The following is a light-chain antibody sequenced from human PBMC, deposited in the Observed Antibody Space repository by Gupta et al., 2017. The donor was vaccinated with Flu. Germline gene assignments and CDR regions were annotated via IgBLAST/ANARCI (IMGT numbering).Light chain of an antibody. CDR3: QQYGSSPLFP. CDR2: GAF. Sequence: EIVLTQSPGTLSLSPGERATLSCRASQSVSSNSLAWYQQKPGQAPRLLIYGAFSRAPGIPDLFGGSGSGTDFTLTISRLEPEDFAVYYCQQYGSSPLFPFGPGTQVDIK. V-gene: IGKV3-20*01. J-gene: IGKJ3*01. CDR1: QSVSSNS.